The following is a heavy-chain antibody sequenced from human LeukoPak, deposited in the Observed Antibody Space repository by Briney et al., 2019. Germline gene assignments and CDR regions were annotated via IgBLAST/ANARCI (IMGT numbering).Heavy chain of an antibody. Sequence: SQTLSLTCTVSGGSISSGSYYWSWIRQPAGKGLEWIGRIYTSGSTNYNPSLKSRVTISVDTSKNQFSLKLSSVTAADTAVYHCAREKVGRYYYYYGMDVWGQGTTVTVSS. V-gene: IGHV4-61*02. CDR1: GGSISSGSYY. D-gene: IGHD1-26*01. J-gene: IGHJ6*02. CDR2: IYTSGST. CDR3: AREKVGRYYYYYGMDV.